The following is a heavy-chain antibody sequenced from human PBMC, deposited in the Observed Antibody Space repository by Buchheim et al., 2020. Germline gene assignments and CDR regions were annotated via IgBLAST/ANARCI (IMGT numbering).Heavy chain of an antibody. D-gene: IGHD1-1*01. Sequence: QVQLQESGPGLVTPSGILSLTCAVSGGSISSGNWWSWVRQPPGQGLVWTGEIYHSGSTNYNPALNSRVSISVDMSKNHFFLYLTSVTAADTAVYYCAREGGGSYNLGYWGQGTL. V-gene: IGHV4-4*02. CDR2: IYHSGST. J-gene: IGHJ4*02. CDR3: AREGGGSYNLGY. CDR1: GGSISSGNW.